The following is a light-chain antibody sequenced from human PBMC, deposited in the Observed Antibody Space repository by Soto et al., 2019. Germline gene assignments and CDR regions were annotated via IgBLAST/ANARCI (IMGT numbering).Light chain of an antibody. CDR2: VAS. CDR3: QQSYSTPRT. V-gene: IGKV1-39*01. CDR1: QSISSY. J-gene: IGKJ1*01. Sequence: DIQMTQSPSSLSASVGDRVTITCQASQSISSYLNWYQQKPGKAPKLLMYVASTLQSGVPSRFSGSGSGTEFTLTISSLHPEDFATYYCQQSYSTPRTFGQGTKVDIK.